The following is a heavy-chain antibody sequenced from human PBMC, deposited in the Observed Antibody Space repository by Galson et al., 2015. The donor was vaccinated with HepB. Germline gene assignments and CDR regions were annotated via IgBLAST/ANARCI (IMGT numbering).Heavy chain of an antibody. CDR1: GFTFSSDA. CDR3: ARVYFGSGSSSAYWYFDL. CDR2: ISGSGSNT. J-gene: IGHJ2*01. Sequence: SLRLSCAGSGFTFSSDAMSWVRQSPGKGLEWVSSISGSGSNTYYADSVKGRFTISRDNAQNSLYLQMNSLRDEDTAVYYCARVYFGSGSSSAYWYFDLWGRGALVTVSS. V-gene: IGHV3-21*01. D-gene: IGHD3-10*01.